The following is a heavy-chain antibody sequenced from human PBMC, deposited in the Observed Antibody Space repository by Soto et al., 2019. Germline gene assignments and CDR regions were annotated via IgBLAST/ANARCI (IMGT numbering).Heavy chain of an antibody. CDR2: IWYDGSNK. CDR1: GFTFSSYG. J-gene: IGHJ4*02. V-gene: IGHV3-33*01. CDR3: ARDLRDYGDYASDY. D-gene: IGHD4-17*01. Sequence: GGSLRLSCAASGFTFSSYGMHWVRQAPGKGLEWVAVIWYDGSNKYYADSVKGRFTISRDNSKNTLYLQMNSLRAEDTAVYYCARDLRDYGDYASDYWGQGTLVTVSS.